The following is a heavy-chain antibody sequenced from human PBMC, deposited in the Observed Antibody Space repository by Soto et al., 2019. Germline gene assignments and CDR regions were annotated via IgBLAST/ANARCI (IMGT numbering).Heavy chain of an antibody. CDR2: IYWDDDK. CDR1: GFSLSTSGVG. CDR3: AHRSCSGGSCYSNY. V-gene: IGHV2-5*02. Sequence: QITLKESGPTLVKPTQTLTLTCTFSGFSLSTSGVGVGWIRQPPGKALEWLALIYWDDDKRYSPSLKSRLTITKDTSKNQVVLTMTNMDPVDTATYYGAHRSCSGGSCYSNYWGQGTLVTVSS. D-gene: IGHD2-15*01. J-gene: IGHJ4*02.